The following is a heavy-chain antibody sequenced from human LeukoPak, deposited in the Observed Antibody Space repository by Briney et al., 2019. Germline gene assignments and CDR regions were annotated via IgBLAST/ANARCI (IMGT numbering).Heavy chain of an antibody. D-gene: IGHD4-17*01. Sequence: PSQTLSLTCAVSGGSISSGGYSWSWIRQPPGKGLEWIGYIYHSGSTYYNPSLKSRVTISVDRSKSQFSLKLSSVTAADTAVYYCARGGDYAWFDPWGQGTLVTVSS. CDR1: GGSISSGGYS. J-gene: IGHJ5*02. V-gene: IGHV4-30-2*01. CDR3: ARGGDYAWFDP. CDR2: IYHSGST.